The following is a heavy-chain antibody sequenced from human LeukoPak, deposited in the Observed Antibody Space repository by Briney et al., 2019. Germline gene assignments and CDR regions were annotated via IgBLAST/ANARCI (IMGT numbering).Heavy chain of an antibody. CDR2: INSDGSST. Sequence: PGGSLRLSCVASGFTFSNYWMHWVRQAPGKGLVWVSYINSDGSSTSYADSVKGRFTISRDNSKNTLYLQINSLRAEDTAVYYCARGSSSWFFDYWGQGTLVTVSS. CDR1: GFTFSNYW. CDR3: ARGSSSWFFDY. D-gene: IGHD6-13*01. J-gene: IGHJ4*02. V-gene: IGHV3-74*01.